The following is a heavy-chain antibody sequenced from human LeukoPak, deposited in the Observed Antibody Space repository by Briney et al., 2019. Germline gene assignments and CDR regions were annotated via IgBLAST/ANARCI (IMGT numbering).Heavy chain of an antibody. CDR1: GFTFSSYA. V-gene: IGHV3-23*01. J-gene: IGHJ4*02. CDR2: SSESGGYT. CDR3: ATEDSSDYYSFDY. Sequence: PGGSLRLSCAGSGFTFSSYAMSWVRQAPGKGLEWVSASSESGGYTKYADPVKGRFTISRDNSKNTLYLQMNSLKAEDTAAYYCATEDSSDYYSFDYWGQGTLVTVSS. D-gene: IGHD3-22*01.